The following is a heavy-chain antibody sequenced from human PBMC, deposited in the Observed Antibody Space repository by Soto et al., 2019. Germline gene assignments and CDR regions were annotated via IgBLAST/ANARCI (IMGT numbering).Heavy chain of an antibody. D-gene: IGHD3-10*01. Sequence: SVKVSCKSSGGTFRSYAISWVRQAPGQGIEWMGGIIPIFGTANYAQKFQGCVTSSADESTSTAYMELRSLRYEYSAVSSCAREWGVVRGVILAGNGRNVWEKGNTIAVSS. CDR3: AREWGVVRGVILAGNGRNV. V-gene: IGHV1-69*13. J-gene: IGHJ6*01. CDR1: GGTFRSYA. CDR2: IIPIFGTA.